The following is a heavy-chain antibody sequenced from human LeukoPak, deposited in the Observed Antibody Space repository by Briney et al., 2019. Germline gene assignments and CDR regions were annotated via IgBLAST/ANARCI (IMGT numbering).Heavy chain of an antibody. CDR2: INHSGST. CDR3: ARVSNGDYAY. CDR1: GDSISSSSYN. V-gene: IGHV4-39*07. Sequence: SETLSLTCTVSGDSISSSSYNWGWIRQPPGKGLEWIGEINHSGSTNYNPSLKSRVTISVDTSKNQFSLKLSSVTVADTAVYYCARVSNGDYAYWGQGTLVTVSS. J-gene: IGHJ4*02. D-gene: IGHD4-17*01.